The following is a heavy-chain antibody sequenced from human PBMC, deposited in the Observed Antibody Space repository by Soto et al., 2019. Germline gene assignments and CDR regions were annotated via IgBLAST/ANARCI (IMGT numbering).Heavy chain of an antibody. D-gene: IGHD3-10*01. CDR3: ATVGGSGSQIDY. V-gene: IGHV1-24*01. CDR1: GYTLTDLS. Sequence: ASVKVSCKVSGYTLTDLSMHWVRQAPGKGLEWMGGFDPEDGETIYAQKFQGRVTMTEDTSTDTAYMELSSLRSEDTAVYYCATVGGSGSQIDYWGQGTLVTVSS. CDR2: FDPEDGET. J-gene: IGHJ4*02.